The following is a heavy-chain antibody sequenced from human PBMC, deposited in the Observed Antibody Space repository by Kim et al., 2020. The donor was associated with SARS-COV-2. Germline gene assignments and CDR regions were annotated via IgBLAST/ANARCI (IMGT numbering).Heavy chain of an antibody. J-gene: IGHJ5*02. Sequence: SETLSLTCTVSGGSISSGGYYWIWLRPHPEKGLEGLVYSSHSGTAYYNPSLQRRVVISIDTSQNQFSLRMISVTAADSAVYYCTRRPFDVGDTDQNWVDPWGEGVLVTVSS. CDR1: GGSISSGGYY. CDR3: TRRPFDVGDTDQNWVDP. D-gene: IGHD2-21*01. CDR2: SSHSGTA. V-gene: IGHV4-31*03.